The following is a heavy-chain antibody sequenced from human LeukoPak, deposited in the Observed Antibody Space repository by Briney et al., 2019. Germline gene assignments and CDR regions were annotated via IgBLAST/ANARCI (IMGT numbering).Heavy chain of an antibody. D-gene: IGHD3-10*01. Sequence: GGSPRLSCAASGFTFSTYGMHWVRQAPGKGLEWVAVIWYDGSNKNYGDSVKGRFTISRDNFKNTLYLQMNSLRVEDTAMYYCARGGKYYYGSGSTNWFDPWGQGTLVTVSS. J-gene: IGHJ5*02. CDR1: GFTFSTYG. CDR3: ARGGKYYYGSGSTNWFDP. V-gene: IGHV3-33*01. CDR2: IWYDGSNK.